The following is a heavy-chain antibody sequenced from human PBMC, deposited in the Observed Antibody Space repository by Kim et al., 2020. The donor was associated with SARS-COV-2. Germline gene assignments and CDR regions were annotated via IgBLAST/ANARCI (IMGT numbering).Heavy chain of an antibody. CDR2: MNHGGIA. CDR3: SAELRDDRVN. Sequence: SETLSLTCAVSGGSFSGYFWSWIRQPPGKGLEWIGEMNHGGIANYNMSLKGRVTISVDTSKSQFSLHLNSVTAADTAVYFCSAELRDDRVNWGQGSLVTV. V-gene: IGHV4-34*01. J-gene: IGHJ1*01. CDR1: GGSFSGYF.